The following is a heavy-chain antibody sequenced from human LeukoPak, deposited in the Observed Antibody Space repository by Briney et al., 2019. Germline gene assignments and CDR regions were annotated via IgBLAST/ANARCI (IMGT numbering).Heavy chain of an antibody. CDR3: ANLGACDSSGYRYCDAFDI. Sequence: ASVKVSLKVSGYTLTELFMHWVRQPPGTGLEWMGGFDPEDGETIYAQKCQDRVTMPGDTSTDTAYMELSSLRSEDTAVYYCANLGACDSSGYRYCDAFDIWGQGTMDTV. V-gene: IGHV1-24*01. J-gene: IGHJ3*02. CDR1: GYTLTELF. D-gene: IGHD3-22*01. CDR2: FDPEDGET.